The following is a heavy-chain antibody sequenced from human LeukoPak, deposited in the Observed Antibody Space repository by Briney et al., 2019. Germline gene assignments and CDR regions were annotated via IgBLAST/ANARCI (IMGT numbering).Heavy chain of an antibody. CDR3: AKGPVSAIVGATTLDY. CDR1: VLPFSNYA. Sequence: GGSLGISCAASVLPFSNYAVNWLRQAAGKGLELVSLISESTGSTYYADSVKGRFSISRDNSKNTVYLQMNSLRVEDTAVYYCAKGPVSAIVGATTLDYWGQGTRVTVSS. J-gene: IGHJ4*02. CDR2: ISESTGST. D-gene: IGHD1-26*01. V-gene: IGHV3-23*01.